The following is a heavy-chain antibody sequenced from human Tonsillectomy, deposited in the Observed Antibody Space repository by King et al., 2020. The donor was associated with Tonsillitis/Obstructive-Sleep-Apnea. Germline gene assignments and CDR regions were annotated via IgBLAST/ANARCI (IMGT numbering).Heavy chain of an antibody. J-gene: IGHJ6*02. CDR1: GYTFTDYY. CDR3: ARKFLNMDV. D-gene: IGHD3-3*01. CDR2: INPNSGGT. Sequence: VQLVESGAEVKKPGASVNVSCKASGYTFTDYYIHWVRQAPGQGLEWMGWINPNSGGTKYAQKFQGRVNMTRDTSISTAYMALSRLRSDDTAIYYCARKFLNMDVWGQGTAVTVSS. V-gene: IGHV1-2*02.